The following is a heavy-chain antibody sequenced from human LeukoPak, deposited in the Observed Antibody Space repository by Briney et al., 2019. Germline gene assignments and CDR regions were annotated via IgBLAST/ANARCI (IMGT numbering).Heavy chain of an antibody. V-gene: IGHV1-8*03. J-gene: IGHJ4*02. D-gene: IGHD2-2*01. CDR3: ALISYCTSITCYFLDY. CDR2: MNPNSGNT. Sequence: ASVKVSCKASGYTFTTYNINWVRQATGQGLEWMGWMNPNSGNTAYAQNFRGRVTITRDTSTTTAYMELSSLRSEDTAVYYCALISYCTSITCYFLDYWGQGTLVTVSS. CDR1: GYTFTTYN.